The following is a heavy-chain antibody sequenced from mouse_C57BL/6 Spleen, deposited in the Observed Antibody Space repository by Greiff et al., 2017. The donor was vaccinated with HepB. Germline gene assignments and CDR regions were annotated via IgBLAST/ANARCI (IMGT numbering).Heavy chain of an antibody. J-gene: IGHJ1*03. CDR3: ARSGDYDWYFDF. CDR1: GYSFTDYN. Sequence: EVKLQESGPELVKPGASVKISCKASGYSFTDYNMNWVKQSNGKSLEWIGVINPNYGTTSYNQKFKGKATLTVDQSSSTAYMQLNSLTSEDSAVYYCARSGDYDWYFDFWGTGTTFTVSS. CDR2: INPNYGTT. V-gene: IGHV1-39*01. D-gene: IGHD2-4*01.